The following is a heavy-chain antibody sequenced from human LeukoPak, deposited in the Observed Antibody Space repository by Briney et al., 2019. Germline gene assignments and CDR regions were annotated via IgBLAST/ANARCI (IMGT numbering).Heavy chain of an antibody. CDR2: IRYDGGNV. D-gene: IGHD2-21*01. V-gene: IGHV3-30*02. Sequence: QSGGSLRLSCAASGFTLSCCGMHWVRQAPGKGLEWVAFIRYDGGNVYYADSVKGRFTISRDNSKNMLYLQMNSLRAEDTAMYYCAKDGDDCIEHWGQGALVTVSS. CDR3: AKDGDDCIEH. CDR1: GFTLSCCG. J-gene: IGHJ4*02.